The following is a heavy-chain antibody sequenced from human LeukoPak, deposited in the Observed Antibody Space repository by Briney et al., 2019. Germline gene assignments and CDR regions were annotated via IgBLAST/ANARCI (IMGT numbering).Heavy chain of an antibody. V-gene: IGHV4-34*01. CDR1: GGSFSGYY. CDR3: ARTIRSYYPTKDAFDI. J-gene: IGHJ3*02. D-gene: IGHD3-10*01. CDR2: INHSGST. Sequence: PSETLSLTCAVYGGSFSGYYWSWIRQPPGKGLEWIGEINHSGSTNYNPSLKSRVTISVDTSKNQFSLKLSSVTAADTAMYYCARTIRSYYPTKDAFDIWGQGTMVTVSS.